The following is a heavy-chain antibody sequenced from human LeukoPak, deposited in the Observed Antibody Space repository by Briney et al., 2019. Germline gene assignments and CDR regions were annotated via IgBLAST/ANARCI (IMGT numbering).Heavy chain of an antibody. D-gene: IGHD3-22*01. Sequence: SVKVSCKASGGTFSSYAISWVRQAPGQGLEWMGRIIPIFGTANYAQKFQGRVTITTDESTSTAYMELSSLRSEDTAVYYCARGDHETYYYDSSGYWWYYWGQGTLVTVSS. CDR2: IIPIFGTA. CDR3: ARGDHETYYYDSSGYWWYY. J-gene: IGHJ4*02. CDR1: GGTFSSYA. V-gene: IGHV1-69*05.